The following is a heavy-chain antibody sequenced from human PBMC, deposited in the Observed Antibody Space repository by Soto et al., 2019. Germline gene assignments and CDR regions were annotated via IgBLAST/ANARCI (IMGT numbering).Heavy chain of an antibody. D-gene: IGHD4-17*01. CDR3: ARDPRIYSDPYYFDY. V-gene: IGHV4-4*02. CDR1: GGSISSSNW. J-gene: IGHJ4*02. Sequence: PSETLSLTCAVSGGSISSSNWWSWVRQPPWKGLEWIGEIYHSGSTIYNPSLKSRVTISVDTSKNQFSLKLSSVTAADTAVYYCARDPRIYSDPYYFDYWGQGTLVTVSS. CDR2: IYHSGST.